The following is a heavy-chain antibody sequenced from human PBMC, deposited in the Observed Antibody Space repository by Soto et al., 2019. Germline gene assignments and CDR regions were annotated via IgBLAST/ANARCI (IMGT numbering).Heavy chain of an antibody. J-gene: IGHJ4*02. V-gene: IGHV3-64D*08. Sequence: GGSLRLSCSASGFTFSNYAMHWVRQAPGKGLEYVSVISSSGGSTYYADSVKGRFTISRDNSKNTLNLQMSGLRGDDTAVYYCVKEMYCSSSSCYVLDYWGQGT. CDR2: ISSSGGST. D-gene: IGHD2-2*01. CDR1: GFTFSNYA. CDR3: VKEMYCSSSSCYVLDY.